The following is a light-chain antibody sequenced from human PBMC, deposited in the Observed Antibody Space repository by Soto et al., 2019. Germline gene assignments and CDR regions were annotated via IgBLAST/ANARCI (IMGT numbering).Light chain of an antibody. Sequence: QSVLTQPPSASGSPGQSVTISCTGSSSDVGGYNFVSWYKVHPGKAPKVMIYEVTNRPSGVSHRFSGSKSDYTASLTISGLQAEDEGDYYCSSYTTAYFYVFGTGTKVTVL. CDR2: EVT. CDR1: SSDVGGYNF. CDR3: SSYTTAYFYV. J-gene: IGLJ1*01. V-gene: IGLV2-14*01.